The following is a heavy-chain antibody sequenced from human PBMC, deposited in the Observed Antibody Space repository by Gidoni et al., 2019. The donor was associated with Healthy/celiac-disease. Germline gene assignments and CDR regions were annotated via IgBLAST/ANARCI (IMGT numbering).Heavy chain of an antibody. CDR1: GGSISSSSYY. Sequence: QLQLQESGPGLVKPSETLSLTCTVSGGSISSSSYYWGWIRQPPGKGLEWIGSIYYSGSTYYNPSLKSRVTISVDTSKNQFSLKLSSVTAADTAVYYCARYSGSYYTYWYFDLWGRGTLVTVSS. CDR3: ARYSGSYYTYWYFDL. J-gene: IGHJ2*01. D-gene: IGHD1-26*01. CDR2: IYYSGST. V-gene: IGHV4-39*01.